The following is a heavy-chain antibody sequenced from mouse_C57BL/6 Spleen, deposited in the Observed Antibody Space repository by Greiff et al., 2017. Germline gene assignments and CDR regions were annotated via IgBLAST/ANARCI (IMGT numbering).Heavy chain of an antibody. Sequence: VQLQQSGAELVRPGASVKLSCTASGFNINDYYMHWVKQRPEQGLEWIGRIDPEDGDTEYAPTFQGKATMTADTSSNTAYLQLSSLTSEDTAVYYCTTRDDYDWFAYWGQGTLVTVSA. D-gene: IGHD2-4*01. CDR2: IDPEDGDT. CDR3: TTRDDYDWFAY. V-gene: IGHV14-1*01. CDR1: GFNINDYY. J-gene: IGHJ3*01.